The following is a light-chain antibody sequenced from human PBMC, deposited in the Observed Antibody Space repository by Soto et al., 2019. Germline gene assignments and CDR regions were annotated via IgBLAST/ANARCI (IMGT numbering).Light chain of an antibody. J-gene: IGKJ3*01. Sequence: DIQMTQSQSSLSASVGDRVTITCRASQGISSSLAWYQHKPGKVPELLIYAASTLHSGVPSRFSGSGSGTVFTLTISSLQPEDVATYYCQEYYSPPFTFGPGTKVNFK. CDR1: QGISSS. CDR3: QEYYSPPFT. V-gene: IGKV1-27*01. CDR2: AAS.